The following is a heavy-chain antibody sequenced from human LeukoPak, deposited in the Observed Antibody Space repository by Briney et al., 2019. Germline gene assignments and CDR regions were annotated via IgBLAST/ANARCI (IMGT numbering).Heavy chain of an antibody. CDR2: IIPSGHTT. Sequence: PGGSLRLSCAASGFTFSSHGMNWVRQAPGKGLEWVSGIIPSGHTTYYADSVRGRFTISRDNSRNTVYLQMNSLRAEDTAVYYCARSLPEYAPVHYYYMDVWGKGTTVTVSS. CDR3: ARSLPEYAPVHYYYMDV. J-gene: IGHJ6*03. CDR1: GFTFSSHG. D-gene: IGHD2-2*01. V-gene: IGHV3-23*01.